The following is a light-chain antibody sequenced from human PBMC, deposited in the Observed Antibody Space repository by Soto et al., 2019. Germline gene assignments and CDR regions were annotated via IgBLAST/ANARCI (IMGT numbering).Light chain of an antibody. CDR1: SSDVGGYND. CDR3: SSYASSSTIG. V-gene: IGLV2-14*01. J-gene: IGLJ2*01. Sequence: QSALTQPASVSGSPGQSITISCTGTSSDVGGYNDVSWYQQHPGKAPKLMIYDVSNRPSGVSNRFSGSKSGNTASLTISGLQAEDEADYYCSSYASSSTIGFVGGTQLTVL. CDR2: DVS.